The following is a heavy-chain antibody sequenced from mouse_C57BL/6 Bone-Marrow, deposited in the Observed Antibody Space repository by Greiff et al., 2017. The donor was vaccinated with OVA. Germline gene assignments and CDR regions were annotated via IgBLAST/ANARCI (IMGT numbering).Heavy chain of an antibody. CDR2: IYPGSGST. V-gene: IGHV1-55*01. J-gene: IGHJ2*01. CDR1: GYTFTSYW. Sequence: VQLQQPGAELVKPGASVKMSCKASGYTFTSYWITWVKQRPGQGLEWIGDIYPGSGSTNYNEKFKSKATLTVDTSSSTAYMQLSSLTSEDSAVYYCARCEVYYDYDGYWGKGTTLTVSS. D-gene: IGHD2-4*01. CDR3: ARCEVYYDYDGY.